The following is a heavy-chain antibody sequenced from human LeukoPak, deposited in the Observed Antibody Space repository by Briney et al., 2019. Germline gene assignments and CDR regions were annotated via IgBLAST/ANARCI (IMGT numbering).Heavy chain of an antibody. D-gene: IGHD6-13*01. CDR3: ARGGSSHYYYYLDV. V-gene: IGHV1-2*02. Sequence: APLTVSCKASGSTLTGYGLEWVRHASRRGPEWMERINSNSGSTNYAQKFQGRVTMTRDTSISTVYMELSRLRSDDTAVYYCARGGSSHYYYYLDVWGKGTTVTVSS. J-gene: IGHJ6*03. CDR2: INSNSGST. CDR1: GSTLTGYG.